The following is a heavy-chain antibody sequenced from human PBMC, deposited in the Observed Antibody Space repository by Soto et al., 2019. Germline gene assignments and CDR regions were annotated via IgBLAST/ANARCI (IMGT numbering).Heavy chain of an antibody. CDR2: IVPMFGTT. V-gene: IGHV1-69*06. J-gene: IGHJ5*02. D-gene: IGHD6-6*01. CDR3: ARGFAYSSCWFDL. CDR1: GGTFGSYA. Sequence: QVQLVQSGAEVKKPGSSVTVSCKASGGTFGSYAVSWVRQAPGQGLEWMGGIVPMFGTTHYAQKFQGRVTITADKSTSTAYMELSSLRSEDTAVYYCARGFAYSSCWFDLWGQGTLVTVSS.